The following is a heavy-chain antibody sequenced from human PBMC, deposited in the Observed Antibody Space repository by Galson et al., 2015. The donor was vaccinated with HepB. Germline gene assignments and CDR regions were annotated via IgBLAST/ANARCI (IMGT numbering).Heavy chain of an antibody. D-gene: IGHD6-13*01. CDR1: GFTFSGSA. CDR2: IRSKATNFAS. V-gene: IGHV3-73*01. CDR3: VRSGDFSGYSSR. Sequence: SLRLSCAASGFTFSGSAIHWVRQASGKGPEWIGHIRSKATNFASLYVPSLKVRFTISRDDSKNLAYLHIRSLKTDDTAVYYCVRSGDFSGYSSRWGQGTLVTVSS. J-gene: IGHJ4*02.